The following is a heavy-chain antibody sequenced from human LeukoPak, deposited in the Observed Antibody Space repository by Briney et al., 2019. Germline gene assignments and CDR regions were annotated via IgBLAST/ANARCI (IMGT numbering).Heavy chain of an antibody. CDR2: VSSSSSTI. CDR3: ATINPSNDAFDI. CDR1: GFTFSSYS. D-gene: IGHD2-21*01. V-gene: IGHV3-48*01. J-gene: IGHJ3*02. Sequence: GGSLRLSCAASGFTFSSYSMNWVRQAPGKGLEWVSYVSSSSSTIYYADSVKGRFTISRDNAKNSLYLQMNSLRAEDTAVYYCATINPSNDAFDIWGQGTMVTVSS.